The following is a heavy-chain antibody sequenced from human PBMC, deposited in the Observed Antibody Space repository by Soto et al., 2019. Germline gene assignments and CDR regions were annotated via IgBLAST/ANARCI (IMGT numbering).Heavy chain of an antibody. CDR2: ISGSGGST. CDR3: AKDRSSGKAFDI. CDR1: GFTFSSYA. D-gene: IGHD6-19*01. J-gene: IGHJ3*02. V-gene: IGHV3-23*01. Sequence: HPGGSLRLSCAASGFTFSSYAMSWVRQAPGKGLEWVSAISGSGGSTYYADSVKGRFTISRDNSKNTLYLQMNSLRAEDTAVYYCAKDRSSGKAFDIWGQGTMVTVSS.